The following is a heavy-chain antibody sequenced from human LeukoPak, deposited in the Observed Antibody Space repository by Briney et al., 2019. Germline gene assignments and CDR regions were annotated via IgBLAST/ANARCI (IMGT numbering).Heavy chain of an antibody. CDR1: GFTFSSYA. J-gene: IGHJ4*02. V-gene: IGHV3-66*01. D-gene: IGHD3-22*01. CDR2: IYSGGST. CDR3: AREVYYYDSSGNLRDY. Sequence: GGSLRLSCAASGFTFSSYAMSWVRQAPGKGLEWVSVIYSGGSTYYADSVKGRFTISRDNSKNTLYLQMNSLRAEDTAVYYCAREVYYYDSSGNLRDYWGQGTLVTVSS.